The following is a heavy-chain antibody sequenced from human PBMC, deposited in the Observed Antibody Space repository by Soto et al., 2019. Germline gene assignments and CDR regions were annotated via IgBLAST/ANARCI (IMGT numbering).Heavy chain of an antibody. CDR3: AMTAIPNYSDYLDY. Sequence: TSETLSLTCAVSGGSISSINWWIWVRQPPGEGLEWIGEIYHSGSTNYNPSLKSRVTISVDKSKNQFSLKLSSVTAADTAVYYCAMTAIPNYSDYLDYWGQGTLVTVSS. V-gene: IGHV4-4*02. D-gene: IGHD2-21*02. CDR2: IYHSGST. CDR1: GGSISSINW. J-gene: IGHJ4*02.